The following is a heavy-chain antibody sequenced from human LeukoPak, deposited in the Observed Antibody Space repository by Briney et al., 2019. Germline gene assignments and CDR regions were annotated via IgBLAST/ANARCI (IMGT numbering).Heavy chain of an antibody. J-gene: IGHJ3*02. D-gene: IGHD3-10*01. Sequence: SETLSLTCTVSGGSISSYYWSWIRQPPGKGLEWIGYIYYSGSTNYNPSLKSRVTISVDTSKNQFSLKLSSVTAADTAVYYCAMRRSGDVPMAEELAFDIWGQGTMVTVSS. V-gene: IGHV4-59*01. CDR1: GGSISSYY. CDR3: AMRRSGDVPMAEELAFDI. CDR2: IYYSGST.